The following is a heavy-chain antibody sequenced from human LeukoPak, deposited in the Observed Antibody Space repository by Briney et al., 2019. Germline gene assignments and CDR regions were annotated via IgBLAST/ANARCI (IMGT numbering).Heavy chain of an antibody. CDR3: AKAGYSSSWYRNFDY. CDR2: IKYDASST. CDR1: GFTFSSHW. V-gene: IGHV3-74*01. J-gene: IGHJ4*02. Sequence: GGSLRLSCADSGFTFSSHWMHWVRQAPGKGLVWVSRIKYDASSTSYADSVKGRFTISRDNAKNTLNLQMNSLRAEDTAVYYCAKAGYSSSWYRNFDYWGQGTLVTVSS. D-gene: IGHD6-13*01.